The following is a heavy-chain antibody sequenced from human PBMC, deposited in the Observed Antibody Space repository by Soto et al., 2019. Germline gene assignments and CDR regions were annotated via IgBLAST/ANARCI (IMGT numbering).Heavy chain of an antibody. V-gene: IGHV4-59*01. CDR3: ARSGRSGYYYYYGMDV. CDR2: IYECGSI. CDR1: GDSISGYY. Sequence: NPSETLSLTCTVSGDSISGYYWSWIRQPPGKGLEWIGYIYECGSINYKPSLKSRVTMSIGTSKNQFSLKLISVTAADTAVYYCARSGRSGYYYYYGMDVWGQGTTVTVSS. J-gene: IGHJ6*02. D-gene: IGHD3-22*01.